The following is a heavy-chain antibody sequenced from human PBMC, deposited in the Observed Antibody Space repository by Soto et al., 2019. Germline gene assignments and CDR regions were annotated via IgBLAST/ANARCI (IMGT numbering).Heavy chain of an antibody. CDR3: ATGGEWEPIDY. D-gene: IGHD1-26*01. J-gene: IGHJ4*02. V-gene: IGHV3-74*01. Sequence: PGGSLRLSCAASGFTFSSYWMHWVRQAPGKGLVWVSRINSDGSSTSYADSVKGRFTISRDNAKNTLYLQMNSLRAEDTAVYYCATGGEWEPIDYWGQGTLVTVSS. CDR1: GFTFSSYW. CDR2: INSDGSST.